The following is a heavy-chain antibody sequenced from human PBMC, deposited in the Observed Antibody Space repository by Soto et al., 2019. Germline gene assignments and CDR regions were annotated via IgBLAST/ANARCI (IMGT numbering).Heavy chain of an antibody. D-gene: IGHD2-2*01. V-gene: IGHV4-34*01. CDR3: ARRVVPAALGL. CDR1: GGSFSGYY. CDR2: IHLAGST. Sequence: QVQLQQWGAGLLKPSETLSLTCAVYGGSFSGYYWSWIRQPPGKGLEWIGEIHLAGSTKYNPSLKGRVTISLDTSKNQCSLKLTSVTAADTAVYYCARRVVPAALGLWGRGTLVTVSS. J-gene: IGHJ2*01.